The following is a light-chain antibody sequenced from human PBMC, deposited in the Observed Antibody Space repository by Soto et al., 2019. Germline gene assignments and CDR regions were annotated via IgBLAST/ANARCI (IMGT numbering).Light chain of an antibody. V-gene: IGKV3-20*01. CDR2: GAS. CDR1: QSVRSH. Sequence: ELVLTQSPGTLSLSPGARATLSCRASQSVRSHLAWFQQKPGQAPRLLIYGASSRATGIPDRFSGTGSETDLTITISRLEPEDCEVYYCQQYDNSPITFGQGTRLEIK. CDR3: QQYDNSPIT. J-gene: IGKJ5*01.